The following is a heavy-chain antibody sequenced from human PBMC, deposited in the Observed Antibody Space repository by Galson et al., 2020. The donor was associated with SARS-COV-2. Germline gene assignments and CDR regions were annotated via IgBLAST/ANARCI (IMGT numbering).Heavy chain of an antibody. J-gene: IGHJ6*02. CDR1: GGSISSYY. V-gene: IGHV4-59*01. CDR3: ARDRLIAVAGYYYDGMDV. Sequence: SETLSLTCTVSGGSISSYYWSWIRQPPGKGLEWIGYIYYSGSTNYNPSLKSRVTISVDTSKNQFSLKLSSVTAADTAVYYCARDRLIAVAGYYYDGMDVWGQGTTVTVSS. CDR2: IYYSGST. D-gene: IGHD6-19*01.